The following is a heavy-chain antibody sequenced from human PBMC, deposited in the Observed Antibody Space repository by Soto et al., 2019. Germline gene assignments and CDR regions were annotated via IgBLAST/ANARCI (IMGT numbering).Heavy chain of an antibody. V-gene: IGHV3-23*01. Sequence: PGGSLRLSCAASGFTFSSYAMSWVRQAPGKGLEWVSAISGSGGSTYYADSVKGRFTISRDNSKNTLYLQMNSLRAEDTAVYYCAKSRYGSGSYYFDYWGQGTLVTVSP. CDR1: GFTFSSYA. J-gene: IGHJ4*02. CDR2: ISGSGGST. D-gene: IGHD3-10*01. CDR3: AKSRYGSGSYYFDY.